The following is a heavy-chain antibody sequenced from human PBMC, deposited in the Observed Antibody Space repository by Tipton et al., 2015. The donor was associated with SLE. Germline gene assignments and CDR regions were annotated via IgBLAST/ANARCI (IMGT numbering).Heavy chain of an antibody. CDR3: ARMGRPVVSYAFDI. Sequence: TLSLTCTVSGGSISSSSYYWSWIRQPPGKGLEWIGYIYYSGSTNYNPSLKSRVTISVDTSKNQFSLKLSSVTAADTAVYYCARMGRPVVSYAFDIWGQGTMVTVSS. D-gene: IGHD2-8*02. V-gene: IGHV4-61*01. J-gene: IGHJ3*02. CDR2: IYYSGST. CDR1: GGSISSSSYY.